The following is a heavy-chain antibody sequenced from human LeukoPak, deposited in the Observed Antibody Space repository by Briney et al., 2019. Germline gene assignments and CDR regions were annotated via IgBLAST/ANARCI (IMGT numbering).Heavy chain of an antibody. CDR3: ARRHGADYFDY. D-gene: IGHD3-10*01. V-gene: IGHV4-4*02. CDR2: SYHSGST. Sequence: SETLSLTCAVSGDSISTTNWWSWVRQPPGKGLEWIGESYHSGSTNYNPSLKSRVIISVDKSKNQFSLKLRSVTAADTAVYYCARRHGADYFDYWGQGTLVTVSS. J-gene: IGHJ4*02. CDR1: GDSISTTNW.